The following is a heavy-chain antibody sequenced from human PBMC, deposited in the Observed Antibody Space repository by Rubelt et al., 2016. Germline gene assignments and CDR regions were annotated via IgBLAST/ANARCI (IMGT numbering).Heavy chain of an antibody. J-gene: IGHJ6*02. CDR2: IYYSGST. CDR3: ARGNYYYGMDV. CDR1: GGSFNGFY. V-gene: IGHV4-34*01. Sequence: QVQLQQWGAGQLKPSETLSLTCAVHGGSFNGFYWSWIRQPPGKGLEWIGNIYYSGSTNYNPSLKSRVTISVDTSKNQFSLKLSSVTAADTAVYYCARGNYYYGMDVWGQGTTVTVSS.